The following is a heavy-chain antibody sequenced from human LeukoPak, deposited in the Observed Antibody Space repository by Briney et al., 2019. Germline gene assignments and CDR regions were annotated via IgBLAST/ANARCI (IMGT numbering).Heavy chain of an antibody. CDR1: GGTFSSYA. CDR3: ARGDYYCDSSGYSDI. Sequence: SVKVSCKASGGTFSSYAISWVRQAPGQGLEWMGRIIPILGIANYAQKFQGRVTITADKSTSTAYMELSSLRSEDTAVYYCARGDYYCDSSGYSDIWGQGTMVTVSS. J-gene: IGHJ3*02. D-gene: IGHD3-22*01. CDR2: IIPILGIA. V-gene: IGHV1-69*04.